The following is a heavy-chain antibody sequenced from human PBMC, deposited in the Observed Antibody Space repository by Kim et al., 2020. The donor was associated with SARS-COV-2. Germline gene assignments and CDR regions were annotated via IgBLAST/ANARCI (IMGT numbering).Heavy chain of an antibody. J-gene: IGHJ3*02. V-gene: IGHV4-59*01. CDR3: ARDGVAGDAFDI. Sequence: NYNPSLKSRVTISVDTSKNQFSLKLSSVTAADTAVYYCARDGVAGDAFDIWGQGTMVTVSS. D-gene: IGHD6-19*01.